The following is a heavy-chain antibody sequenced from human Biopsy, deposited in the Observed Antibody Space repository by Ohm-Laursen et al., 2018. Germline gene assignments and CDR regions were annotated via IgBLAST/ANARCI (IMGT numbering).Heavy chain of an antibody. D-gene: IGHD2-8*01. CDR2: IKSDSTTI. CDR3: AREQLMVFAMDV. J-gene: IGHJ6*02. CDR1: GFTLSDHY. V-gene: IGHV3-69-1*01. Sequence: SLRLSCAASGFTLSDHYIDWVRQAPGKGLQWLAYIKSDSTTIYYADSVKGRFTISRDNAKNSLFLQMNSLRAEDTAIYYCAREQLMVFAMDVWGQGTTVTVSS.